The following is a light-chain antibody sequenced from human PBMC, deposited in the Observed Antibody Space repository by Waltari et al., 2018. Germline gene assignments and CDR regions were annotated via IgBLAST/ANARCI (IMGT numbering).Light chain of an antibody. Sequence: ELVLTQSPGTLSLSPGESATLSCRASQSVSRTLAWYQQKPGQAPRLLIYDASTRATGIADRFSGSGSGTDFSLTISRLEPEDFAVYYCQKYGRLPATFGQGTKVEIK. V-gene: IGKV3-20*01. CDR1: QSVSRT. CDR3: QKYGRLPAT. CDR2: DAS. J-gene: IGKJ1*01.